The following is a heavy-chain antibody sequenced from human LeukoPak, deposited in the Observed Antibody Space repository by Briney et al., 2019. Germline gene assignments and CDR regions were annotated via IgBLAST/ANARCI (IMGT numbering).Heavy chain of an antibody. D-gene: IGHD6-19*01. V-gene: IGHV4-34*01. Sequence: SETLSLTCAVYGGSFSGYYWSWIRQPPGKGLEWIGGINHSGSTNYNPSLKSRVTISVDTSKNQFSLKLSSVTAADTAVYYCARLAGIYFDYWGQGTLVTVSS. CDR2: INHSGST. CDR1: GGSFSGYY. CDR3: ARLAGIYFDY. J-gene: IGHJ4*02.